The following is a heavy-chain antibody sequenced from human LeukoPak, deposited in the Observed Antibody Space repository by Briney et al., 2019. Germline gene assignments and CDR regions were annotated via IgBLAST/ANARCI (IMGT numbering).Heavy chain of an antibody. D-gene: IGHD2-15*01. J-gene: IGHJ4*02. Sequence: GGSLRLSCAASGFTFSSYAMSWVRQAPGKGLEWVSAISGSGGSTYYADSVKGQFTISRDNSKNTLYLQMNSLRAEDTAVYYCAKDGSDCSGGSCYHYFDYWGQGTLVTVSS. V-gene: IGHV3-23*01. CDR1: GFTFSSYA. CDR2: ISGSGGST. CDR3: AKDGSDCSGGSCYHYFDY.